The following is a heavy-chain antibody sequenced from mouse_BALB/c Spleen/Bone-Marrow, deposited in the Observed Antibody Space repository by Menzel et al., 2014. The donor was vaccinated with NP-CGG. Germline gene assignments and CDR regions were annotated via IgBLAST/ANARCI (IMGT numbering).Heavy chain of an antibody. J-gene: IGHJ3*01. V-gene: IGHV10-1*02. Sequence: EVHLVESGGGLVQPKGSLKLSCAASGFTFNTYAMNWVRQAPGKGLEWVARIRSKSNNYATYYAGSVKDRFTVSRDDSQSMLFLQMNNLKTEDTAMYYCVRSDDGCFAYWGQGTLVTVSA. CDR1: GFTFNTYA. CDR2: IRSKSNNYAT. CDR3: VRSDDGCFAY. D-gene: IGHD2-3*01.